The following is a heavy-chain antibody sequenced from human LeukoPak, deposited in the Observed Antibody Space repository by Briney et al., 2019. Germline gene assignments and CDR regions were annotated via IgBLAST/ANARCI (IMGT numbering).Heavy chain of an antibody. CDR1: GFSFSAYW. CDR3: ARDRAANQDWVEFDP. CDR2: IRDSGEA. D-gene: IGHD3/OR15-3a*01. J-gene: IGHJ5*02. V-gene: IGHV3-66*03. Sequence: GGSLRLSCAASGFSFSAYWVHWVRQAPGKGLVWVGLIRDSGEAFYADFARGRFAISRDESENTLYLQMNSLRVEDTAVYFCARDRAANQDWVEFDPWGQGTPVIVSS.